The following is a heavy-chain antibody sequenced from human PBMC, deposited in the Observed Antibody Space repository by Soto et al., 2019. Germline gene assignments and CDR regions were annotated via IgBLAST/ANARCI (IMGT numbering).Heavy chain of an antibody. J-gene: IGHJ5*02. D-gene: IGHD2-21*02. CDR1: GGTLSKYY. V-gene: IGHV4-59*01. CDR3: ARDREGYGGDSFWFDP. CDR2: IYFTGHP. Sequence: SETLSLTCTVSGGTLSKYYWSWIRQAPGKGLEWIGYIYFTGHPNYNPSLKSRVSMSVDTHTNQVSLEINSVTAADTAIYYCARDREGYGGDSFWFDPWGPGTLVTVSS.